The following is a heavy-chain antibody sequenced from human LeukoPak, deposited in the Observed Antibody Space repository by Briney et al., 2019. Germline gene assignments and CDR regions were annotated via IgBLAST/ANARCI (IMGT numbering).Heavy chain of an antibody. Sequence: SETLSLTCAVYGGSFSGYYWSWIRQPPGKGLEWIGEINHSGSTNYNPSLKSRVTISVDTSKNQFSLKLSSATAADTAVYYCASITLVNRGAWGQGTLVTVSS. CDR3: ASITLVNRGA. J-gene: IGHJ5*02. V-gene: IGHV4-34*01. CDR1: GGSFSGYY. D-gene: IGHD3-10*01. CDR2: INHSGST.